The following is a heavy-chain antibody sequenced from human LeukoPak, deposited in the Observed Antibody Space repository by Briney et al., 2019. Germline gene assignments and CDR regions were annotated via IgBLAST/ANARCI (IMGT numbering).Heavy chain of an antibody. CDR1: GYTFTSYG. D-gene: IGHD6-13*01. CDR2: MNPNSGNT. Sequence: GASVKVSCKASGYTFTSYGISWVRQATGQGLEWMGWMNPNSGNTGYAQKFQGRVTMTRNTSISTAYMELSSLRSEDTAVYYCARAVTDSSSWYRGGEYEIDYWGQGTLVTVPS. CDR3: ARAVTDSSSWYRGGEYEIDY. V-gene: IGHV1-8*02. J-gene: IGHJ4*02.